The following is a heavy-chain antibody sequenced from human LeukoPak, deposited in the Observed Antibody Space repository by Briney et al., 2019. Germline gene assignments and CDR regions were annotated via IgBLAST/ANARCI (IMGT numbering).Heavy chain of an antibody. CDR2: IYTSGST. Sequence: KPSQTLSLTCTVSGGSISSGSYYWSWIRQPAGKGLEWIGRIYTSGSTNYNPSLKSRVTISVDTSKNQFSLKLSSVTAADTAVHYCARELVYSYGHFDYWGQGTLVTVSS. J-gene: IGHJ4*02. V-gene: IGHV4-61*02. CDR1: GGSISSGSYY. CDR3: ARELVYSYGHFDY. D-gene: IGHD5-18*01.